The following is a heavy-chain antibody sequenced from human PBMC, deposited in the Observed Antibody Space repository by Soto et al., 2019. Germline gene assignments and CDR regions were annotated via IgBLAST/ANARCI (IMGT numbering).Heavy chain of an antibody. CDR1: GGTFSSYA. D-gene: IGHD2-2*01. CDR2: IIPIFGTA. Sequence: QVQLVQSGAEVKKPGSSVKVSCTASGGTFSSYAISWVRQAPGQGLEWMGGIIPIFGTANYAQKFQGRVTITADESTSTAYMELSSLRSEDTAVYYCARDQGIVVVPAASSDYYYYGMDVWGQGTTVTVSS. J-gene: IGHJ6*01. CDR3: ARDQGIVVVPAASSDYYYYGMDV. V-gene: IGHV1-69*01.